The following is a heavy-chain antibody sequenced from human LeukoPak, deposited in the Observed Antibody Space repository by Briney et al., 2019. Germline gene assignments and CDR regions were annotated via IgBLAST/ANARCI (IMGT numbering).Heavy chain of an antibody. CDR1: GYTFTSYG. D-gene: IGHD3-22*01. Sequence: ASVKVSCKASGYTFTSYGISWVRQAPGQGLEWMGWISAYNGNTNYAQKLQGRVTMTTDTSTSTAYMELRSLRSDDTAVYYCARDQHYYDSSRSYFQHWGQGTLVTVSS. J-gene: IGHJ1*01. CDR3: ARDQHYYDSSRSYFQH. CDR2: ISAYNGNT. V-gene: IGHV1-18*01.